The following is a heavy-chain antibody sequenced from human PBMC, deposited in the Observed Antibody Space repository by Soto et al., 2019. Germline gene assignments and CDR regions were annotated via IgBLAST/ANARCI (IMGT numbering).Heavy chain of an antibody. CDR3: ARSLISFGNYYVSGKVYYTMVV. Sequence: QVQLVQSGAEVKKPGSSVKVSCKASGDTFSGSAFSWVRQAPGQGLEWMGGILPIFGTGNCAQRFQGRVTITGDESTSTSYLGLTSRRSEDTAVYYCARSLISFGNYYVSGKVYYTMVVGGQGTTVTVSS. CDR2: ILPIFGTG. V-gene: IGHV1-69*01. CDR1: GDTFSGSA. J-gene: IGHJ6*02. D-gene: IGHD3-10*01.